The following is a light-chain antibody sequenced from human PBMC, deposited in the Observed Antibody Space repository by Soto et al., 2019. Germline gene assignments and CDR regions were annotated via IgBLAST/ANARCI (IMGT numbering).Light chain of an antibody. CDR1: SSDVGNYNR. CDR3: TSYTSSNTYV. CDR2: DVN. J-gene: IGLJ1*01. Sequence: QSVLTQPPSVSGSPGQSVALSCTGTSSDVGNYNRVSWYQQPPGTAPKLMIYDVNNRPSGVPARFSGSKSGNTASLTISGLQAEDEADYYCTSYTSSNTYVFGTGTKVPV. V-gene: IGLV2-18*02.